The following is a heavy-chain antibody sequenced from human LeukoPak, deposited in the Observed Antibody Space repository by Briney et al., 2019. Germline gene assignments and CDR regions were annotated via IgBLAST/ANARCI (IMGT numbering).Heavy chain of an antibody. V-gene: IGHV4-34*01. J-gene: IGHJ4*02. CDR3: ARGPLRYFDWLSAFDY. CDR1: GGSFSGYY. D-gene: IGHD3-9*01. CDR2: INHSGST. Sequence: SETLSLTCAVYGGSFSGYYWSWIRQPPGKGLEWIGEINHSGSTNYNPSLKSRVTISADTSKNQFSLKLSSVTAADTAVYYCARGPLRYFDWLSAFDYWGQGTLVTVSS.